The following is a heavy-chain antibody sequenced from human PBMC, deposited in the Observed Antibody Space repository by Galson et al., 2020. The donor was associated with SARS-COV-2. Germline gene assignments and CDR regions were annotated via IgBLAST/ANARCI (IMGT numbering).Heavy chain of an antibody. CDR2: ISYSGHT. Sequence: SQTLSLTCTVSGGSITNYYWSWIWQPPGKGLEWIAFISYSGHTNYGPSLRSRVTISVDTYKNQFSLKLTSVTAADTAVYYCARHAAYCTGGSCESDFDYWGQGTLVTVSS. CDR1: GGSITNYY. D-gene: IGHD2-15*01. V-gene: IGHV4-59*08. CDR3: ARHAAYCTGGSCESDFDY. J-gene: IGHJ4*02.